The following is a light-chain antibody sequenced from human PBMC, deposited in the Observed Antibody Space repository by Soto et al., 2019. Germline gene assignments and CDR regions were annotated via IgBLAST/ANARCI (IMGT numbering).Light chain of an antibody. CDR2: GAS. V-gene: IGKV3-20*01. CDR3: QQYGGSSMYI. J-gene: IGKJ2*01. CDR1: QSVTSNY. Sequence: EIVLTQSPGTLSLSPGERATLSCRASQSVTSNYLAWYQQKPGQAPRLLIYGASNRATGIPDRFSGSGSGTDFTLTINRLEPEDFAVYLCQQYGGSSMYIFCQGTKVEIK.